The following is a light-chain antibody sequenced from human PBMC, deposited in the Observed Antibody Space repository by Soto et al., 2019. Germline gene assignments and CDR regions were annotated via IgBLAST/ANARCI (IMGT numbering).Light chain of an antibody. V-gene: IGKV3-20*01. CDR2: GAS. J-gene: IGKJ3*01. CDR3: QQYGSSPFT. CDR1: QSVSRSS. Sequence: EIVLTQSPGTLSLSPGERATLSCRATQSVSRSSLAWYQQKPGQAPRLLIYGASSRATGIPDRFSGSGSGTDFTLTISRLEPEDFAVYYCQQYGSSPFTFGPGTTVDIK.